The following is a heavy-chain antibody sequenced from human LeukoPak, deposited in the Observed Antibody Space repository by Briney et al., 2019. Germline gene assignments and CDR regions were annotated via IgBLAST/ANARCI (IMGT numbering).Heavy chain of an antibody. V-gene: IGHV1-2*02. CDR3: ARANALYCSSTSCLFDY. D-gene: IGHD2-2*01. CDR2: INPNSGGT. CDR1: GYTFTDYY. Sequence: ASVKVSCKASGYTFTDYYIHWVRQAPGQGLERMAWINPNSGGTYYAQNFHDRITLTRDTSISIAYMELSRLRSDDTAIYYCARANALYCSSTSCLFDYWGQGTLVTVSS. J-gene: IGHJ4*02.